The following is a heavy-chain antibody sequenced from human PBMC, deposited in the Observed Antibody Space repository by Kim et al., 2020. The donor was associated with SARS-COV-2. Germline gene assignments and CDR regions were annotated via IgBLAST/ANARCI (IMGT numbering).Heavy chain of an antibody. V-gene: IGHV4-34*01. CDR3: ARGTLGAVAGPYYYYYMDV. J-gene: IGHJ6*03. CDR2: INHSGST. CDR1: GGSFSGYY. Sequence: SETLSLTCAVYGGSFSGYYWSWIRQPPGKGLEWIGEINHSGSTNYNPSLKSRVTISVDTSKNQFSLKLSSVTAADTAVYYCARGTLGAVAGPYYYYYMDVWGKGTTVTVSS. D-gene: IGHD6-19*01.